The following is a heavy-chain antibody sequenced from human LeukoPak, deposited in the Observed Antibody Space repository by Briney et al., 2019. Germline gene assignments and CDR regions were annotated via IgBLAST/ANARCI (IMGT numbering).Heavy chain of an antibody. CDR3: ARDGGSSWYGAFDI. CDR2: ISSSSSAI. V-gene: IGHV3-48*01. CDR1: GFTFSNAW. J-gene: IGHJ3*02. Sequence: GGSLRLSCTASGFTFSNAWMSWVRQAPGKGLEWVSYISSSSSAIYYADSLKGRFTISRDNANNSMYLQMNSLRAEDTAVFYCARDGGSSWYGAFDIWGQGTMVTVSS. D-gene: IGHD6-13*01.